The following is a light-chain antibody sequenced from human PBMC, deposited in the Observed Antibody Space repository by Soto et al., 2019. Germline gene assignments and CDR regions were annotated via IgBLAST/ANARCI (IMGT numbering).Light chain of an antibody. CDR1: NIGSKS. CDR3: QVWDNTNDHPVYV. V-gene: IGLV3-21*02. Sequence: SYELTQPPSVSVAPGQTASITCGGSNIGSKSVQWYRQKPGQAPLLVVNDDSDRPSGIPERFSGSNSGNTATLTISRVEAGDEVDYYCQVWDNTNDHPVYVFGTGTKLTVL. CDR2: DDS. J-gene: IGLJ1*01.